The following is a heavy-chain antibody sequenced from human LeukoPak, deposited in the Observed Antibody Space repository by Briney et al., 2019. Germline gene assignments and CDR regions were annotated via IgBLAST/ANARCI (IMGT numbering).Heavy chain of an antibody. D-gene: IGHD1-7*01. CDR2: INQDGSAK. J-gene: IGHJ4*02. Sequence: GGSLRLSCVASGFTLSSHWMSWVRQAPGKGLEWVANINQDGSAKYFADSVKGRFTISRDNAKNSMCLQMNSLRAEDTAVYYCARWEIRGTAHKLDYWGQGTLVTVSS. CDR3: ARWEIRGTAHKLDY. V-gene: IGHV3-7*01. CDR1: GFTLSSHW.